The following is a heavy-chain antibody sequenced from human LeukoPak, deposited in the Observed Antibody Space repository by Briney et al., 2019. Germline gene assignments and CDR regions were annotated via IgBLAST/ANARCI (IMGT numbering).Heavy chain of an antibody. CDR1: GGSISSYY. CDR3: ARFMGPRDSSGYYYDAFDI. CDR2: IYYSGST. D-gene: IGHD3-22*01. V-gene: IGHV4-59*13. J-gene: IGHJ3*02. Sequence: KPWETLSLTCTVSGGSISSYYWRWVRQPPGKGLEWVGSIYYSGSTTYHPSLKSRVTISVDTSKNQFSLKLSSVTAADTAVYYCARFMGPRDSSGYYYDAFDIWGQGTMVTVSS.